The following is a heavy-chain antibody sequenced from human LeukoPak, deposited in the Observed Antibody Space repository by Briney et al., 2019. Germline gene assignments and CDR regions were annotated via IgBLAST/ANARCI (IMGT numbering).Heavy chain of an antibody. Sequence: ASVKVSCKASGYTFTSYGISWVRQAPGQGLEWMGWISAYNGNTNYAQELQGRVTMTTDTSTSTAYMELRSLRSDDTAVYYCARDYYYGSGSYYHYGMDVWGQGTTVTVSS. CDR3: ARDYYYGSGSYYHYGMDV. D-gene: IGHD3-10*01. V-gene: IGHV1-18*01. CDR2: ISAYNGNT. CDR1: GYTFTSYG. J-gene: IGHJ6*02.